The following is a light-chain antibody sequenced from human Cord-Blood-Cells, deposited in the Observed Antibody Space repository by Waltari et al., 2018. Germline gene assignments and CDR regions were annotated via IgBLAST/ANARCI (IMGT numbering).Light chain of an antibody. CDR3: SSYTSSSTLV. CDR1: SSDAGGYNY. J-gene: IGLJ2*01. Sequence: QSALTQPASVSGSPGQSITLSCTGTSSDAGGYNYVPWYQQHPGKAPKLMIYDVSNRPSGVSNRFSGSKSGNTASLTISGLQAEDEADYYCSSYTSSSTLVFGGGTKLTVL. CDR2: DVS. V-gene: IGLV2-14*01.